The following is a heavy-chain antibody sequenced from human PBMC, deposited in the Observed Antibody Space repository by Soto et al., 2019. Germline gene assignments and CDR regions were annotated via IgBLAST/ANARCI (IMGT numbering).Heavy chain of an antibody. Sequence: PSETLSLTCTVSGGSISSSSYYWGWIRQPPGKGLEWIGSIFYSGSTYYNPSLKSRVTISVDTSKNQFSLKLSSVTAADTAMYYCASYDSTDSFYFPFVYWGQGILVTVSS. J-gene: IGHJ4*02. CDR3: ASYDSTDSFYFPFVY. CDR2: IFYSGST. V-gene: IGHV4-39*01. D-gene: IGHD3-22*01. CDR1: GGSISSSSYY.